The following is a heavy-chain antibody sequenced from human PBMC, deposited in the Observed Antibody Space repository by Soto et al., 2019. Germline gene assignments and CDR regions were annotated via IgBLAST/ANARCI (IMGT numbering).Heavy chain of an antibody. CDR2: IYYSGST. Sequence: PSETLSLTCTVSGGSVSSGSYYWSWIRQPPGKGLEWIGYIYYSGSTNYNPSLKSRVTISVDTSKNQFSLKLSSVTAADTAVYYCARVVGDSSGYYPDYWGQGTLVTVPS. D-gene: IGHD3-22*01. J-gene: IGHJ4*02. V-gene: IGHV4-61*01. CDR3: ARVVGDSSGYYPDY. CDR1: GGSVSSGSYY.